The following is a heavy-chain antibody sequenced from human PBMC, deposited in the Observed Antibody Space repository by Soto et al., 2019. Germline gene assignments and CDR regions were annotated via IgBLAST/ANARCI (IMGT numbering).Heavy chain of an antibody. V-gene: IGHV1-8*01. CDR3: VRGAPRGYSYGYDYYYYGMDV. CDR2: MNPNSGNT. CDR1: RYTFTSYD. D-gene: IGHD5-18*01. Sequence: ASVKVSCKASRYTFTSYDINWVRQATGQGLEWMGWMNPNSGNTGYAQKLQGRVTMTRNTSISTAYMELSSLRSEDTAVYYCVRGAPRGYSYGYDYYYYGMDVWGQGTTVTVSS. J-gene: IGHJ6*02.